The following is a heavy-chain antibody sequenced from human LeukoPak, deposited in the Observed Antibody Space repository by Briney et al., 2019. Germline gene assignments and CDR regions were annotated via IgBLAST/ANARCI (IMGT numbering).Heavy chain of an antibody. J-gene: IGHJ4*02. CDR2: IKQDGGEK. CDR3: ARVDREYYSSGSYVY. CDR1: GFTFSNYS. V-gene: IGHV3-7*01. Sequence: PGGSLRLSCAASGFTFSNYSMSWVCQAPGKGLEWVANIKQDGGEKYYADSVKGRFTISRDNAKSSLYLQVNSLRVEDTGVYYCARVDREYYSSGSYVYWGQGTLVSVS. D-gene: IGHD3-10*01.